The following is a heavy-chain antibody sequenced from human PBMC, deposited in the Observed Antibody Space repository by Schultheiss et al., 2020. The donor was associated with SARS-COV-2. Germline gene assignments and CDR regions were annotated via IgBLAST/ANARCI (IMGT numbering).Heavy chain of an antibody. V-gene: IGHV1-8*01. D-gene: IGHD6-19*01. CDR3: ARGIAVAGFDAFDI. CDR1: GYTFTSYD. Sequence: ASVKVSCKASGYTFTSYDINWVRQATGQGLEWMGWMNPNSGNTGYAQKLQGRVTMTTDTSTSTAYMELRSLRSDDTAVYYCARGIAVAGFDAFDIWGQGTMVTVSS. CDR2: MNPNSGNT. J-gene: IGHJ3*02.